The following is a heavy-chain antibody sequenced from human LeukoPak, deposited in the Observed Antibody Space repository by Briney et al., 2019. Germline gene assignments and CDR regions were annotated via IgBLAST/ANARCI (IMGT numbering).Heavy chain of an antibody. V-gene: IGHV1-2*02. Sequence: ASVKVSCKASGYTFTGFYVHWVRQAPGQGLEWMGWINPNSGDTNYAQRFQGRVTMTRDTSISTAYMELSRLRSDDTAVYYCASRTVKEDGMDVWGQGTTVTVSS. CDR2: INPNSGDT. CDR3: ASRTVKEDGMDV. J-gene: IGHJ6*02. D-gene: IGHD4-17*01. CDR1: GYTFTGFY.